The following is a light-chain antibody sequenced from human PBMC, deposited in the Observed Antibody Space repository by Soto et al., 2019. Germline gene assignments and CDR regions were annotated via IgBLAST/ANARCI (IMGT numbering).Light chain of an antibody. CDR1: NSDVGGYNY. V-gene: IGLV2-14*01. J-gene: IGLJ1*01. Sequence: QSVLTQPASVSGSPGQSIAISCTGTNSDVGGYNYVSWYQQHPGKAPKLMIHDVTNRPSGVSNRFSGSKSGNTASLTISGLQTEDEADYHCSSYTSSDTYVFGTGTKVTVL. CDR2: DVT. CDR3: SSYTSSDTYV.